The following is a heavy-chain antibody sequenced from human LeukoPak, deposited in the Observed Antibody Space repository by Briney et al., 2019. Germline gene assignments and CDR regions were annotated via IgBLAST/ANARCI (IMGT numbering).Heavy chain of an antibody. J-gene: IGHJ6*02. CDR1: GYTFTGYY. CDR2: INPNSGGT. D-gene: IGHD3-22*01. Sequence: ASVKVSCKASGYTFTGYYMHWVRQAPGQGLEWMGWINPNSGGTNYAQKFQGWVTMTRDTSISTAYMELLRSDDTAVYYCARGMDDTSGYRAYYGMDVWGQGPRSPSP. V-gene: IGHV1-2*04. CDR3: ARGMDDTSGYRAYYGMDV.